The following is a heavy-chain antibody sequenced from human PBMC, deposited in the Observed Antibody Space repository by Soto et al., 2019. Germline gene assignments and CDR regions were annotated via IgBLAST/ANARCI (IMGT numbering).Heavy chain of an antibody. CDR3: AKGRSYYYYYGVDV. J-gene: IGHJ6*02. V-gene: IGHV3-23*01. CDR2: IIDSGGST. Sequence: PGGSLRLSCAASGFTFSSCAMGWVRQAPGKGLEWVSDIIDSGGSTYYADSVKGRFTISRDNSKSTLYLQMNSLRAEDTALYYCAKGRSYYYYYGVDVRAQRTTVTVSS. CDR1: GFTFSSCA.